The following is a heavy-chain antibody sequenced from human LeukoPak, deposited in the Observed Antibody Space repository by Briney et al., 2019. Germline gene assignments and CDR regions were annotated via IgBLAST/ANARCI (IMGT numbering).Heavy chain of an antibody. CDR3: ARDRGYSSSWYSDY. V-gene: IGHV1-18*01. CDR1: GYTFTSYG. Sequence: GASVKVSCKASGYTFTSYGIRWVRQAPGQGLEWMGWISAYNGNTNYAQKLQGRVTMTTDTSTSTAYMELRSLRSDDTAVYYCARDRGYSSSWYSDYWGQGTLVTVSS. CDR2: ISAYNGNT. J-gene: IGHJ4*02. D-gene: IGHD6-13*01.